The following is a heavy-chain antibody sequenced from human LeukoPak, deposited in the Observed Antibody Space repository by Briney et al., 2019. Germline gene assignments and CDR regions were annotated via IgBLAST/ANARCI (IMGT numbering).Heavy chain of an antibody. CDR2: ISGSGDNT. CDR3: GKTTVGYSSGQKPAWPVDY. D-gene: IGHD5-18*01. Sequence: PGGSLRLSCAASGFTFSGFAMSWVRRTPRKGLEWVSGISGSGDNTLYADPVKGRFTISRDNSRNTVYLQINSLRAEDTAVYYCGKTTVGYSSGQKPAWPVDYWGQGTLVTVSS. CDR1: GFTFSGFA. V-gene: IGHV3-23*01. J-gene: IGHJ4*02.